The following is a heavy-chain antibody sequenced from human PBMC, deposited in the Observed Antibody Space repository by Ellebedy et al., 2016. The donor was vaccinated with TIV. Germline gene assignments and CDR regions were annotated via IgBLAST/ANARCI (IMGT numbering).Heavy chain of an antibody. V-gene: IGHV1-69*13. J-gene: IGHJ4*02. CDR3: ARTDSGSYFPDY. CDR2: IIPIFGTA. Sequence: SVKVSXXASGGTFSSYAISWVRQAPGQGLEWMGGIIPIFGTANYAQKFQGRVTITADESTSTAYMELSSLRSEDTAVYYCARTDSGSYFPDYWGQGTLVTVSS. D-gene: IGHD1-26*01. CDR1: GGTFSSYA.